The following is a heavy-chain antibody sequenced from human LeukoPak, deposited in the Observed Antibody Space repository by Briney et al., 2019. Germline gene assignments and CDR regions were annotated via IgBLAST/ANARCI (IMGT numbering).Heavy chain of an antibody. CDR2: ISAYNGNT. J-gene: IGHJ3*02. D-gene: IGHD1-14*01. CDR3: AGQLTGPDAFDI. CDR1: GYTFTGYY. V-gene: IGHV1-18*04. Sequence: ASVKVSCKASGYTFTGYYMHWVRQAPGQGLEWMGWISAYNGNTNYAQKLQGRVTMTTDTSTSTAYMELRSLRSDDTAVYYCAGQLTGPDAFDIWGQGTMVTVSS.